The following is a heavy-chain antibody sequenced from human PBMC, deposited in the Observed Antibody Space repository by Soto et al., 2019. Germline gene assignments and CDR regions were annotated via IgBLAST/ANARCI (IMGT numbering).Heavy chain of an antibody. J-gene: IGHJ6*02. CDR2: IWYDGSNK. Sequence: GGSLRLSCAASGFTFSSYGMHWVRQAPGKGLEWVAVIWYDGSNKYYADSVKGRFTISRDNSKNTLYLQMNSLRAEDTAVYYCAREPGLELHYYYYYGMDVWGQGTTVTVSS. D-gene: IGHD1-7*01. CDR3: AREPGLELHYYYYYGMDV. CDR1: GFTFSSYG. V-gene: IGHV3-33*01.